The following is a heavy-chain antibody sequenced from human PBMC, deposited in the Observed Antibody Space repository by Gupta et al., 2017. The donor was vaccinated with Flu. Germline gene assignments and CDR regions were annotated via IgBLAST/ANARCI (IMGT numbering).Heavy chain of an antibody. J-gene: IGHJ4*02. CDR3: ASGKKWLTATGYFGY. V-gene: IGHV4-31*03. Sequence: QVQPQESGPGLVKPSQTLSLNRTFSAASISSRSYSCSWIRQPPGKGVEWIWYIYSSGSTYNPSLKSRVTISVDTSANQFSLRLRSVTAADTAVYYCASGKKWLTATGYFGYWGQGTLVTVSS. CDR1: AASISSRSYS. CDR2: IYSSGST. D-gene: IGHD5-12*01.